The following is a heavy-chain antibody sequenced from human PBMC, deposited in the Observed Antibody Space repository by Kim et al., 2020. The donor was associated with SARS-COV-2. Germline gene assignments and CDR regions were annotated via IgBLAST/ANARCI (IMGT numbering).Heavy chain of an antibody. V-gene: IGHV3-21*01. CDR1: GFTFSSYS. J-gene: IGHJ4*02. CDR3: ARISGGMDY. CDR2: ISSRSSYI. Sequence: GGSLRLSCAASGFTFSSYSMNWVRQAPGKGLEWVSSISSRSSYIYYAGSVKGRFTISRDNAKISLYLQMTGLRAEDTAVYYCARISGGMDYWGQGTLVTVSS. D-gene: IGHD3-10*01.